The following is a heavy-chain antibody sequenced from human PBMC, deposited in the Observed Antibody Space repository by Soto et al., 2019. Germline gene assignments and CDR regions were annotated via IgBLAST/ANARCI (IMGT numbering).Heavy chain of an antibody. J-gene: IGHJ4*02. Sequence: GGSLRLSCAASGFTFSSYGMHWVRQAPGKGLKWVAVISYDGSNKYYADSVKGRFTISRDNSKNTLYLQMNSLRAEDTAVYYCAKDRAPKYGDYVFDYWGQGTLVTVSS. CDR3: AKDRAPKYGDYVFDY. CDR2: ISYDGSNK. D-gene: IGHD4-17*01. CDR1: GFTFSSYG. V-gene: IGHV3-30*18.